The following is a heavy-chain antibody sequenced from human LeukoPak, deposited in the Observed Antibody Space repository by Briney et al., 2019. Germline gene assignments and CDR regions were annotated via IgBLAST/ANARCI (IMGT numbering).Heavy chain of an antibody. Sequence: GASVKVSCKASGYTFTSYDINWVRQATGQGLEWMGWMNPNSGNTGYAQKLQGRVTMTRNTSISTAYMELSSLRSEDTAVYYCARGRGSGSYYARWYYFDYWGQGTLVTVSS. CDR3: ARGRGSGSYYARWYYFDY. V-gene: IGHV1-8*01. CDR2: MNPNSGNT. CDR1: GYTFTSYD. D-gene: IGHD3-10*01. J-gene: IGHJ4*02.